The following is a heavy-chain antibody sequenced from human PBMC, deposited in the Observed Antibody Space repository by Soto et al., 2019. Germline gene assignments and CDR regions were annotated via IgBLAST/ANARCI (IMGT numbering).Heavy chain of an antibody. D-gene: IGHD4-17*01. J-gene: IGHJ4*02. V-gene: IGHV1-3*01. CDR1: GYTFTIYA. CDR2: INAGNGNT. CDR3: ARDSGVGPNDYGPQLSDY. Sequence: GASVKVSCKASGYTFTIYAMHWVRQAPGQRLEWMGWINAGNGNTKYSQKFQGRVTITRDTSASTAYMELSSLRSEDTAVYYCARDSGVGPNDYGPQLSDYWGQGTLVTVSS.